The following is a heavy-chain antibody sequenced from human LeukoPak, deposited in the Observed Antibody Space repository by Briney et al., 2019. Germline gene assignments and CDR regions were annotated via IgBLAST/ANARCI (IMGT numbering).Heavy chain of an antibody. CDR1: GYTFTSYD. V-gene: IGHV1-8*01. D-gene: IGHD2-15*01. CDR3: ARNFARRYCSGGSCYSYYYYGMDV. Sequence: VASVKVSCKASGYTFTSYDINWVRQATGQGLEWMGWMNPNSGNTGYAQKFQGRVTMTRNTSISTAYMELSSLRSEDMAVYYCARNFARRYCSGGSCYSYYYYGMDVWGQGTTVTVSS. J-gene: IGHJ6*02. CDR2: MNPNSGNT.